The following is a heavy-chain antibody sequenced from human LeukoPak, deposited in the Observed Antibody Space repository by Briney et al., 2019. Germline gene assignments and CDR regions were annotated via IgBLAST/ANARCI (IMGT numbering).Heavy chain of an antibody. CDR3: ARGPHYYGDYIRWFPDAFHI. CDR1: GSSFSAYF. V-gene: IGHV4-34*01. D-gene: IGHD4-17*01. CDR2: IRSGGDT. Sequence: SETLSLTCGAYGSSFSAYFWNWVRQSPGKGLEWIGYIRSGGDTNYNPSLMGRVTISLDASKNQFSLMLTSVTVADTAVYYCARGPHYYGDYIRWFPDAFHIWGRGTAVSVSS. J-gene: IGHJ3*02.